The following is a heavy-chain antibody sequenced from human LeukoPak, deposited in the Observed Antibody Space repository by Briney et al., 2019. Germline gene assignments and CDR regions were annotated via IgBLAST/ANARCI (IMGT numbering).Heavy chain of an antibody. Sequence: GGSLRLSCAASGFTVSSNYMSWVRQAPGKGLEWVSVIYSGGSTYYADSVKGRFTISRDNSKNTLYLQMNSLRAEDTAVYYCARDMGYCSSTSSYGRGWFDPWGQGTLVTVSS. CDR3: ARDMGYCSSTSSYGRGWFDP. V-gene: IGHV3-66*01. D-gene: IGHD2-2*01. J-gene: IGHJ5*02. CDR2: IYSGGST. CDR1: GFTVSSNY.